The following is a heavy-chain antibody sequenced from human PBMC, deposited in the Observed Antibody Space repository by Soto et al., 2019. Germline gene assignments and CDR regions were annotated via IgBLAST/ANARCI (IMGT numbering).Heavy chain of an antibody. Sequence: GESLKISCKGSGYSFTSYWISWVRQMPGKGLEWMGRIDPSDSYTNYSPSFQGHVTISADKSISTAYLQWSSLEASDTAMYYCARLASRSWYSGENYYYGMDVWGQGTTVTVSS. CDR3: ARLASRSWYSGENYYYGMDV. CDR1: GYSFTSYW. J-gene: IGHJ6*02. V-gene: IGHV5-10-1*01. CDR2: IDPSDSYT. D-gene: IGHD6-13*01.